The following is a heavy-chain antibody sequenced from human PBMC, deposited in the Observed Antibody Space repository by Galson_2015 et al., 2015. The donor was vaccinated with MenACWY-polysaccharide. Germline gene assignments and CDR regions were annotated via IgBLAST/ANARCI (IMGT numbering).Heavy chain of an antibody. CDR2: TYYRSKWNN. Sequence: CAISGDSVSSDSAAWNWIRESPSRGFEWLGRTYYRSKWNNDYAVSVKSRIIITPDTSNNQVSLQLLSVTPEDTGVYFYAREPKQLPAPYSYYFFMDVWGKGTAVTVSS. V-gene: IGHV6-1*01. CDR1: GDSVSSDSAA. D-gene: IGHD2-2*01. CDR3: AREPKQLPAPYSYYFFMDV. J-gene: IGHJ6*03.